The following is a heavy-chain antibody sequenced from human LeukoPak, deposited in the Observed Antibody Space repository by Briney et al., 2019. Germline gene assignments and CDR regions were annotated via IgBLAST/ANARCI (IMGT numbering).Heavy chain of an antibody. D-gene: IGHD5-12*01. Sequence: GASVKVSCKASGYTLTSYAMNWVRQAPGQGLEGMGWINTNTGNPTYAQGFTGRFVFSLDTSVSTAYLQISSLKAEDTAVYYCARGSGYSGYDSSDYWGQGTLVTVSS. CDR3: ARGSGYSGYDSSDY. CDR1: GYTLTSYA. J-gene: IGHJ4*02. V-gene: IGHV7-4-1*02. CDR2: INTNTGNP.